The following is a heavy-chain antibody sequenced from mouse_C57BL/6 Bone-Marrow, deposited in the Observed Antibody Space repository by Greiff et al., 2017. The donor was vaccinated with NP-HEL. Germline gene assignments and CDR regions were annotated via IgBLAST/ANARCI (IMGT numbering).Heavy chain of an antibody. Sequence: EVKLMESGGGLVQPGGSLSLSCAASGFTFTDYYMSWVRQPPGKALEWLGFIRNKANGDTTEYSAAVKGRFTISRDNSQSILYLQMNALRAEDSATYYCARYTTVVPLYFDVWGTGTTVTVSS. CDR3: ARYTTVVPLYFDV. V-gene: IGHV7-3*01. J-gene: IGHJ1*03. D-gene: IGHD1-1*01. CDR1: GFTFTDYY. CDR2: IRNKANGDTT.